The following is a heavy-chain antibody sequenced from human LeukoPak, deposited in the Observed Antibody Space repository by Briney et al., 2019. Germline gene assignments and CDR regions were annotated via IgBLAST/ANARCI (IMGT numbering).Heavy chain of an antibody. CDR3: ARAGRQWVVWYFDY. D-gene: IGHD6-19*01. CDR2: ISYDGSNK. J-gene: IGHJ4*02. V-gene: IGHV3-30*03. CDR1: GFTFSSYG. Sequence: GRSLRLSCAASGFTFSSYGMRWVRQAPGKGLEWVAVISYDGSNKYADSVKGRFTISRDNSKNTLYLQMNSLRAEDMAVYYCARAGRQWVVWYFDYWGQGTLVSVSS.